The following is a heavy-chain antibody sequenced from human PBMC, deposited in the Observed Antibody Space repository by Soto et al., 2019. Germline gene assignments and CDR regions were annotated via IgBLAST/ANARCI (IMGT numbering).Heavy chain of an antibody. J-gene: IGHJ4*02. CDR2: INPSGGST. CDR1: GYTFTSYY. CDR3: ARGITMVRGADHFDY. V-gene: IGHV1-46*03. Sequence: QVQLVQSGAEVTKPGASVKVSCKASGYTFTSYYMHWVRQAPGQGLEWMGIINPSGGSTSYAQKFQGRVTMTRDTSTSTVYMELSSLRSEDTAVYYCARGITMVRGADHFDYWGQGTLVTVSS. D-gene: IGHD3-10*01.